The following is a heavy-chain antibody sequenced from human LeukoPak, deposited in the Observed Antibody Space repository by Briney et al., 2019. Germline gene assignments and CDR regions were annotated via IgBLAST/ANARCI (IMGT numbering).Heavy chain of an antibody. J-gene: IGHJ5*02. CDR1: GFTFSGYA. CDR2: ISGSGGST. CDR3: AKDTGYCSGGSCYVSWFDP. Sequence: PGASLRLSCAASGFTFSGYAMSWVRQAPGKGLEWVSAISGSGGSTYYADSVKGRFTISRDNSKNTLYLQMNSLRAEDTAVYYCAKDTGYCSGGSCYVSWFDPWGQGTLVTVSS. D-gene: IGHD2-15*01. V-gene: IGHV3-23*01.